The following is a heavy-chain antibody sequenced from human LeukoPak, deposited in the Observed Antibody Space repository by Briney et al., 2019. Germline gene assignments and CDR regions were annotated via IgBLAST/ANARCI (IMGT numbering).Heavy chain of an antibody. J-gene: IGHJ4*02. CDR2: IYPGDSDT. D-gene: IGHD3-22*01. CDR1: GYSFTSYW. CDR3: AINYYDSSGYIDY. V-gene: IGHV5-51*01. Sequence: GESLKISCKGSGYSFTSYWIGWVRQMPGKGLEWMGIIYPGDSDTRYSPSFQSQVTISADKSISTAYLQWSSLKASDTAMYYCAINYYDSSGYIDYWGQGTLVTVSS.